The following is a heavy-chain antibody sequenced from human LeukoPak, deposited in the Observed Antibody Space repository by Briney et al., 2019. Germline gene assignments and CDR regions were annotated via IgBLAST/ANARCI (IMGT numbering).Heavy chain of an antibody. CDR1: GGSISSSSYY. D-gene: IGHD6-19*01. J-gene: IGHJ5*02. Sequence: SETLSLTCTVSGGSISSSSYYWGWIRQPPGKGLEWIGSIYYSGSTYYNPSLKSRVTISVDTSKNQFSLSLSSVTAADTAVYYCARDAYSSDLAWFDPWGQGTLVTVSS. V-gene: IGHV4-39*02. CDR2: IYYSGST. CDR3: ARDAYSSDLAWFDP.